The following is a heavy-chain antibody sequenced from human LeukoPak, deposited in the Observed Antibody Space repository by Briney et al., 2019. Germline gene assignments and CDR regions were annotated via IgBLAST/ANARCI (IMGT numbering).Heavy chain of an antibody. CDR3: ARDDSPVTTWLDY. CDR2: ISHDESQT. CDR1: GFIFSDHG. Sequence: GMSLSLSCAASGFIFSDHGMHWVRQAPRKGLEWVAVISHDESQTKYGDSVRGRFTISRDNSKNTLYLQINSLRAEDTAVYYCARDDSPVTTWLDYWGQGTLLTVSS. V-gene: IGHV3-30*03. D-gene: IGHD4-17*01. J-gene: IGHJ4*02.